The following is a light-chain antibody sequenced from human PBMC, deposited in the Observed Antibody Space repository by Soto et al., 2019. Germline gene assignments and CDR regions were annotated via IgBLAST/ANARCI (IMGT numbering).Light chain of an antibody. V-gene: IGKV3-11*01. CDR3: QQRDYWQVT. CDR2: DVS. Sequence: ESVWSQSSAALSVSPWERATLSCRASQSVSGYLAWYQQKPGQAPRLLIYDVSNRATGIPARFSGSGSGTDFTLTISSLEPEDFAIYYCQQRDYWQVTFGQGTRLENK. J-gene: IGKJ5*01. CDR1: QSVSGY.